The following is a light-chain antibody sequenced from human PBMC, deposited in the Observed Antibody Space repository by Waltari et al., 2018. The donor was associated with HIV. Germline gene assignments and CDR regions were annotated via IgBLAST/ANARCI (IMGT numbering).Light chain of an antibody. J-gene: IGLJ2*01. Sequence: QSALTQPRSVSGSPGQSVSISCTGTTSNVATYDYVSWYQLHPGKAPKLMIYDVTKRPSGFPDRFSGSKSGNTASLTISGLQAEDEADYYCCSYAGSQTFVFGGGTTLTVL. CDR2: DVT. CDR3: CSYAGSQTFV. CDR1: TSNVATYDY. V-gene: IGLV2-11*01.